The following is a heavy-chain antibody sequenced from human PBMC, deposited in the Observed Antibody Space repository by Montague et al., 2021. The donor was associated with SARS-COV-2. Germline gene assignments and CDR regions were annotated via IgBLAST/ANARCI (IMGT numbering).Heavy chain of an antibody. J-gene: IGHJ4*02. V-gene: IGHV4-61*02. D-gene: IGHD3-22*01. Sequence: TLSLTCTVSGGSISSGSYYWSWIRQPAGKGLEWIGRIYTSGSTNYNPSHKSRVTISLDTSKNQFSLKLSSVTAADTAVYYCARGRLYYDSSGYYFDYWGQGTLVTASS. CDR1: GGSISSGSYY. CDR2: IYTSGST. CDR3: ARGRLYYDSSGYYFDY.